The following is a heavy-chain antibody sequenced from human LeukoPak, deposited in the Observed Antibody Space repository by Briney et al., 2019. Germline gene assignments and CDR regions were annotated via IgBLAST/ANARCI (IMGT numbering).Heavy chain of an antibody. CDR3: ARDLGPQYYYDSSGYYPLGY. CDR2: ISSSSSYI. CDR1: GFTFSSYS. V-gene: IGHV3-21*01. D-gene: IGHD3-22*01. J-gene: IGHJ4*02. Sequence: GGSLRLSCAASGFTFSSYSMNWVRQAPGKGLEWVSSISSSSSYIYYADSVKGRFTISRDNVKNSLYLQMNSLRAEDTAVYYCARDLGPQYYYDSSGYYPLGYWGQGTLVTVSS.